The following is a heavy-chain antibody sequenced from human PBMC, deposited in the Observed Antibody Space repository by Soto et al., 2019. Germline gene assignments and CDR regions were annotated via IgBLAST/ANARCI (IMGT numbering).Heavy chain of an antibody. CDR2: ISYDGSNR. CDR1: GFTFSSYA. J-gene: IGHJ6*02. Sequence: QVQLVESGGGVVQPGRSLRLSCAASGFTFSSYALHWVRQAPGKGLEWVTVISYDGSNRYYADSVKGRFTISRDNSKNTLFLQMNSLRPEVTALYYCARDKPPSEGSARYFYYGMDVWGRGTAVTVSS. V-gene: IGHV3-30*04. CDR3: ARDKPPSEGSARYFYYGMDV.